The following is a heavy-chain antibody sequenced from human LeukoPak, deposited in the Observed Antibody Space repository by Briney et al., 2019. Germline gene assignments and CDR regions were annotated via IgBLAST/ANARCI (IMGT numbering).Heavy chain of an antibody. J-gene: IGHJ3*02. V-gene: IGHV1-2*02. CDR2: INPNSGGT. CDR1: GYTFTGYY. Sequence: ASVKVSCKASGYTFTGYYMHWVRQAPGQGLEWMGWINPNSGGTNYAQQFQGRVTMTRDTSISTAYMELSRLRSDDAAVYSCARGSRIVGGREAFHIWGQGTMVTVSS. D-gene: IGHD1-26*01. CDR3: ARGSRIVGGREAFHI.